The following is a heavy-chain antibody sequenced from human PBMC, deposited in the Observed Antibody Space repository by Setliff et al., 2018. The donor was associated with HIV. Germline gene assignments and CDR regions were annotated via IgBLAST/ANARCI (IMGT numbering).Heavy chain of an antibody. J-gene: IGHJ6*03. CDR2: MNPNSGNT. Sequence: GASVKVSCKASGYTFTNSDINWVRQATGQGLEWMGWMNPNSGNTGYAQKFQGRVIMTRGTSITTAYMELSSLRSDDTAVYYCARGAWYTSGWYSSRYMDVWGKGTTVTVSS. CDR3: ARGAWYTSGWYSSRYMDV. V-gene: IGHV1-8*02. CDR1: GYTFTNSD. D-gene: IGHD6-19*01.